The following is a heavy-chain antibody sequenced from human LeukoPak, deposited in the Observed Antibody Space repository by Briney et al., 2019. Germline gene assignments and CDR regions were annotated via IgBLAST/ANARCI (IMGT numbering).Heavy chain of an antibody. CDR1: GGSFSGYY. V-gene: IGHV4-34*01. D-gene: IGHD3-10*01. Sequence: PSETLSLTCAVYGGSFSGYYWSWIRQPPGKGLEWIGEINHSGSTNYNPSLKSRVTISVDTSKNQFSLKLSSETAADTAVYYCARDGLYYYGSGSYPPLDVWGQGTTVTVSS. CDR3: ARDGLYYYGSGSYPPLDV. J-gene: IGHJ6*02. CDR2: INHSGST.